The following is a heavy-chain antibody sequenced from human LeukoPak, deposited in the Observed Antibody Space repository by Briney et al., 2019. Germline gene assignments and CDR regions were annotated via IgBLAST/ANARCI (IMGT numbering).Heavy chain of an antibody. CDR2: TYYRSKWYN. Sequence: SQTLSLTCAISGDSVSSNSAAWNWIRQSPSRGLEWLGRTYYRSKWYNDYAVSVKSRITINPDTSKNQFSLQLNSVTPEDTAVYYCARDFWIGYPPVVWFDPWGQGTLVTVSS. V-gene: IGHV6-1*01. CDR1: GDSVSSNSAA. D-gene: IGHD3-3*01. J-gene: IGHJ5*02. CDR3: ARDFWIGYPPVVWFDP.